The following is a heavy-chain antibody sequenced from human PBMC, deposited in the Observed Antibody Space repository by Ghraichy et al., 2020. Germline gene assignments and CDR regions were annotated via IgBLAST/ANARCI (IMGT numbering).Heavy chain of an antibody. CDR2: ISTSGDTT. CDR3: ARDQYSPYYFGMDV. Sequence: GSLRLSCAASGFTFSNYEMNWVHQAPGKGLEWVSYISTSGDTTYYADSVRGRFTISRDNTKNSLYLQMNSLRAEDTALYYCARDQYSPYYFGMDVWGQGTTVTVSS. D-gene: IGHD2-21*01. J-gene: IGHJ6*02. CDR1: GFTFSNYE. V-gene: IGHV3-48*03.